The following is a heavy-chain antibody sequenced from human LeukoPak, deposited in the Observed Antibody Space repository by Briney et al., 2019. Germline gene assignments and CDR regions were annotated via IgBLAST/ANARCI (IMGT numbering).Heavy chain of an antibody. CDR1: GYSFATYG. J-gene: IGHJ3*02. Sequence: ASVKVSCKTSGYSFATYGFCWVRQAPGDGLEWMGWISAHTGKTSYAQKFQDRVTMTTDTSTSTAYMELRSLRSDDTAVYYCARGFSGITVTTIDAFDIWGQGTMVTVSS. V-gene: IGHV1-18*01. D-gene: IGHD4-17*01. CDR3: ARGFSGITVTTIDAFDI. CDR2: ISAHTGKT.